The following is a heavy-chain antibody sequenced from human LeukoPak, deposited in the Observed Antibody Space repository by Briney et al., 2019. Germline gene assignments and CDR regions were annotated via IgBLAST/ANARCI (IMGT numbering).Heavy chain of an antibody. Sequence: ASVKVSCKASGGTFSSYAISWVRQAPGQGLEWMGWISAYNGNTNYAQKLQGRVTMTTDTSTSTAYMELRSLRSDDTAVYYCARDLFADYGGNNFDYWGQGTLVTVSS. CDR3: ARDLFADYGGNNFDY. V-gene: IGHV1-18*01. CDR1: GGTFSSYA. D-gene: IGHD4-23*01. J-gene: IGHJ4*02. CDR2: ISAYNGNT.